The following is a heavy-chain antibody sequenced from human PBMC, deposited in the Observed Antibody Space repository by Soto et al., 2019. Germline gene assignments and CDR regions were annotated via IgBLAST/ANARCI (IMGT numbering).Heavy chain of an antibody. V-gene: IGHV4-34*01. CDR1: GGSFSGYY. D-gene: IGHD3-3*01. CDR2: INHSGST. CDR3: ARARRRFPLGYYMDV. J-gene: IGHJ6*03. Sequence: SETLSPPRAVYGGSFSGYYWSWIRQPPGKGLEWIGEINHSGSTNYNPSLKSRVTISVDTSKNQFSLKLSSVTAADTAVYYCARARRRFPLGYYMDVWGKGTTVTVSS.